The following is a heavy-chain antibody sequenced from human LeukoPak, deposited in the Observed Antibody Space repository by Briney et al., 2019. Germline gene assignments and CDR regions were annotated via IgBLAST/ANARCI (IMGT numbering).Heavy chain of an antibody. CDR2: IGTAGDT. CDR3: ARGRYGSGSPYFDY. Sequence: PGGSLRLSCAASGFTFSSYDMHWVRHATGKGLEWVSAIGTAGDTYYPGSVKGRFTISRENAKNSLYLQMNSLRAEDTAVYYCARGRYGSGSPYFDYWGQGTLVTVSS. J-gene: IGHJ4*02. D-gene: IGHD3-10*01. V-gene: IGHV3-13*01. CDR1: GFTFSSYD.